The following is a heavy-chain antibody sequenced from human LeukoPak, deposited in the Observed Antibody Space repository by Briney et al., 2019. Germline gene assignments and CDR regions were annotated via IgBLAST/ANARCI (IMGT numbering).Heavy chain of an antibody. J-gene: IGHJ5*02. CDR3: AKGTTREVYRNWFDP. CDR2: ISSSSSYI. D-gene: IGHD4-23*01. V-gene: IGHV3-21*01. Sequence: GGSLRLSCAASGFTFSSYSMNWVRQAPGKGLEWVSSISSSSSYIYYADSVKGRFTISGDNAKNSLYLQMNSLRAEDTAVYYCAKGTTREVYRNWFDPWGQGTLVTVSS. CDR1: GFTFSSYS.